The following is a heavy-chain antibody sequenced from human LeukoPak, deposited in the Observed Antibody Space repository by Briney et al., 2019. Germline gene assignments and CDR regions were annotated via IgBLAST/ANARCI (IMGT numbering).Heavy chain of an antibody. D-gene: IGHD3-10*01. V-gene: IGHV1-2*02. CDR3: AREALWFGEGIQYYMDV. J-gene: IGHJ6*03. Sequence: ASVKVSCKASGYTFTGYYMHWVRQAPGQGLGWMGWINPNSGGTNYAQKFQGRVTMTRDTSISTAYMELSRLRSDDTAVYYCAREALWFGEGIQYYMDVWGKGTTVTVSS. CDR1: GYTFTGYY. CDR2: INPNSGGT.